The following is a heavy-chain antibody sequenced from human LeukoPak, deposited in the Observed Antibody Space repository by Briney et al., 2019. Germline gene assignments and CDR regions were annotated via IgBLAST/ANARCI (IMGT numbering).Heavy chain of an antibody. CDR1: GXXXXXXX. V-gene: IGHV4-59*08. J-gene: IGHJ6*02. Sequence: PSETLSLTCTVXGXXXXXXXXXXXXXPXXXXXXXXXXXXYXXXXNYNXPLQTRVTISVDTSKNQFSLRLSSVTAADTAVYXCXXHVSGDYAWLDVWGQGTTVTVSS. CDR3: XXHVSGDYAWLDV. CDR2: XXYXXXX. D-gene: IGHD4-17*01.